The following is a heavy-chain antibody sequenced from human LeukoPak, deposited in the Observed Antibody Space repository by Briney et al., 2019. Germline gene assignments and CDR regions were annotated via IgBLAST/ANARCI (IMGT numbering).Heavy chain of an antibody. J-gene: IGHJ6*02. CDR3: ARFAGSGSYDYYGMDV. V-gene: IGHV4-4*02. Sequence: SETLSLTCAVSGGSISSSNWWSWVRQPPGKGLEWIGEIYHSGSTNYNPSLKSRVTISVDKSKNQFSLKLSSVTAADTAVYYCARFAGSGSYDYYGMDVWGQGTTVTVSS. CDR1: GGSISSSNW. CDR2: IYHSGST. D-gene: IGHD3-10*01.